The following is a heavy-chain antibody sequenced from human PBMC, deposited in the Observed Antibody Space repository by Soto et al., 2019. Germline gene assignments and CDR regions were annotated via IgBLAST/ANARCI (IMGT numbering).Heavy chain of an antibody. D-gene: IGHD3-16*01. V-gene: IGHV3-66*01. J-gene: IGHJ4*02. CDR1: GFTVSTNY. CDR3: ARGEPHHYFDY. CDR2: IYSGGST. Sequence: EVQLVESGGGLVQPGGSLRLSCAASGFTVSTNYMNWVRQAPGKGLEWVSVIYSGGSTYYADSVKGRFTISRDNSKNTLFLQMNSLRVEVTAVYYCARGEPHHYFDYWGQGTLVTVSS.